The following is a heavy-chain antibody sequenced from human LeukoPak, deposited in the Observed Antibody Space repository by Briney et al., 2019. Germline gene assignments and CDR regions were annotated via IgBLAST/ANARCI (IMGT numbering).Heavy chain of an antibody. D-gene: IGHD1/OR15-1a*01. Sequence: GGSLRLFCAASGFTFSSYSMNWVRQAPGKGLEWVSSISSSSSYIYYADSVKGRFTISRDNAKNSLYLQMNSLRAEDTAVYYCARDMNRGYYYGMDVWGQGTTVTVSS. CDR3: ARDMNRGYYYGMDV. J-gene: IGHJ6*02. CDR2: ISSSSSYI. V-gene: IGHV3-21*01. CDR1: GFTFSSYS.